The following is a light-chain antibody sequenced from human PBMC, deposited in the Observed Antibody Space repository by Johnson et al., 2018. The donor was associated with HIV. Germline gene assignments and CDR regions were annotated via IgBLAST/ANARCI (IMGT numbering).Light chain of an antibody. CDR1: SSNLGNNY. Sequence: QSVLTQPPSVSAAPGQKVTISCSGSSSNLGNNYVSWYQQLPGTAPKLLIYYNNKRPSGIPDRFSGSKSGTSATLGITGLQTGADADYYCRTWDSTLSAPGDVFGTGPKVTAL. CDR3: RTWDSTLSAPGDV. J-gene: IGLJ1*01. V-gene: IGLV1-51*01. CDR2: YNN.